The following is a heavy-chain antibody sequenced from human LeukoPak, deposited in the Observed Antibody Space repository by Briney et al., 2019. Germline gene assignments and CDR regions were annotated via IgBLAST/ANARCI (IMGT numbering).Heavy chain of an antibody. V-gene: IGHV3-30-3*01. CDR3: ARNQITMIAVAQDWYFVL. J-gene: IGHJ2*01. CDR1: GFTFSDYA. Sequence: GRSLRLSCAASGFTFSDYAMHWVRQAPGNGLEWVAVTSYDGSNEYFADSVKGRFTISRDNSENTLYLQMNSLRAEDTAVYYCARNQITMIAVAQDWYFVLWGRGTLVTVSS. CDR2: TSYDGSNE. D-gene: IGHD3-22*01.